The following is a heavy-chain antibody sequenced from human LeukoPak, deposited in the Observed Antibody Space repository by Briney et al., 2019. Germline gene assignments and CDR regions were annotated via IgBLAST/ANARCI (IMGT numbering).Heavy chain of an antibody. J-gene: IGHJ4*02. CDR1: GGSISRGAYY. CDR3: ARIIVGASFDY. CDR2: IHYSGST. V-gene: IGHV4-31*03. D-gene: IGHD1-26*01. Sequence: PSETLSLTCTVSGGSISRGAYYWSWIRQHPGKGLEWIGYIHYSGSTYYNPSLKSRVTISVDTSKNQFSLKLSSVTAADTAMYYCARIIVGASFDYWGQGTLVTVSS.